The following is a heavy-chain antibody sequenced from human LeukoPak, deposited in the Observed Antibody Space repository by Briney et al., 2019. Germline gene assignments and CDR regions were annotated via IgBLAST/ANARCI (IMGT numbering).Heavy chain of an antibody. CDR3: AREAWFGMDV. V-gene: IGHV4-59*01. CDR2: IYYGGST. CDR1: GGSISTYY. J-gene: IGHJ6*02. D-gene: IGHD3-10*01. Sequence: SETLSLTCTVSGGSISTYYWSWIRQPPGKGLEWIGYIYYGGSTNYNPSLKSRVTISVDTSKNQFSLKLSSVTAADTAVYYCAREAWFGMDVWGQGTTVTVSS.